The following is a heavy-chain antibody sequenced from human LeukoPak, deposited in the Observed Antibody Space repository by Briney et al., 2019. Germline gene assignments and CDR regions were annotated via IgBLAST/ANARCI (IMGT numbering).Heavy chain of an antibody. D-gene: IGHD3-9*01. J-gene: IGHJ4*02. CDR2: MNPNSGNT. V-gene: IGHV1-8*01. CDR3: ARGQVIYDILTGPFDY. Sequence: ASVKVSCKASGYTFTSYDINWVRQATGQGLEWMGWMNPNSGNTGYAQKFQGRVTMTRNTSISTAYMELSRLRSDDTAVYYCARGQVIYDILTGPFDYWGQGTLVTVSS. CDR1: GYTFTSYD.